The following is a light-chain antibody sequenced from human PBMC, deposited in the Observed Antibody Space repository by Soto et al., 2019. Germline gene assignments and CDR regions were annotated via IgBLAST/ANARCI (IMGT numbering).Light chain of an antibody. Sequence: QSALTQPRSVSGSPGQSVTISCTGTSSDVGGYNLVSWYQQHPGKVPKLVIYDVTERPSGVPDRFSGSKSGNTASLTISGLQAEDEADYYCCSYAGSYTLFGGGTKLTVL. CDR2: DVT. CDR1: SSDVGGYNL. V-gene: IGLV2-11*01. J-gene: IGLJ2*01. CDR3: CSYAGSYTL.